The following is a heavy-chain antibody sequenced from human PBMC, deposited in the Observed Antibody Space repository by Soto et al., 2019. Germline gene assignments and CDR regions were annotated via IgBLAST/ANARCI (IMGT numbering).Heavy chain of an antibody. CDR3: AKTPENYYYGMDV. Sequence: QVQLVQSGAEVKKPGSSVKVSCKASGGTFSSYAISWVRQAPGQGLEWMGGIIPIFGTADYAQKFQGRVTFTANESTSTAYVELSSLRSEDTAVYYCAKTPENYYYGMDVWGQGTTVTVSS. CDR1: GGTFSSYA. V-gene: IGHV1-69*12. CDR2: IIPIFGTA. J-gene: IGHJ6*02.